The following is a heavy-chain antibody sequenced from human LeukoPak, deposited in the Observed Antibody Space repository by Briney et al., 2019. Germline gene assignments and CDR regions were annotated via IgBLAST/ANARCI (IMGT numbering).Heavy chain of an antibody. Sequence: SETLSLTCTVSGGSISSYYWSWIRQPPGKGLEWIGYIYYGGSTNYNPSLKSRVTISIDTSKNQFSLKLSSVTAADTAVYYCAREEYCGGDCYSGFDYWGQGTLVTVSS. J-gene: IGHJ4*02. D-gene: IGHD2-21*02. CDR3: AREEYCGGDCYSGFDY. V-gene: IGHV4-59*01. CDR1: GGSISSYY. CDR2: IYYGGST.